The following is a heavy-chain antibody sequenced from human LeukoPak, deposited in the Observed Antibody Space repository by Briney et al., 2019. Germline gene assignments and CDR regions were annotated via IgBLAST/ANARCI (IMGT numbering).Heavy chain of an antibody. CDR1: GFTFSSYA. V-gene: IGHV3-7*01. D-gene: IGHD6-13*01. CDR2: IRQDGSEK. CDR3: ARGNPGYSSSWFTALDIWFDP. J-gene: IGHJ5*02. Sequence: GGSLRLSCAASGFTFSSYAMSWVRQAPGKGLEWVANIRQDGSEKYYVDSVKGRFTISRDNAKNSLYLQMNSLRAEDTAVYYCARGNPGYSSSWFTALDIWFDPWGQGTLVTVSS.